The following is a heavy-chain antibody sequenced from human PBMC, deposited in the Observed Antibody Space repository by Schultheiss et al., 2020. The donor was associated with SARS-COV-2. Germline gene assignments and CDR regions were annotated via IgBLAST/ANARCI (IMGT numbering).Heavy chain of an antibody. CDR3: ARVPYSSSSVLWFDP. Sequence: SETLSLTCAVSGGSISSSNWWSWVRQPPGKGLEWIGYIYYSGSTYYNPSLKSRVTISVDTSKNQFSLKLSSVTAADTAVYYCARVPYSSSSVLWFDPWGQGTLVTVSS. V-gene: IGHV4-4*02. D-gene: IGHD6-6*01. CDR1: GGSISSSNW. CDR2: IYYSGST. J-gene: IGHJ5*02.